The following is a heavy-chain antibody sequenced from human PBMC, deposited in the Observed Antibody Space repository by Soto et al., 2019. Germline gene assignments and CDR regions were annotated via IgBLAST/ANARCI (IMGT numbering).Heavy chain of an antibody. V-gene: IGHV3-21*01. Sequence: GGSLRLSCAASGFTFSSYSMNWVRQAPGKWLEWVSSISSSSSYIYYADSVKGRFTISRDNAKNSLYLQMNSLRAEDTAVYHCARGGSSLTYYDFWSGYYGDYYYYGMDVWGQGXTVTVYS. CDR3: ARGGSSLTYYDFWSGYYGDYYYYGMDV. CDR1: GFTFSSYS. D-gene: IGHD3-3*01. CDR2: ISSSSSYI. J-gene: IGHJ6*02.